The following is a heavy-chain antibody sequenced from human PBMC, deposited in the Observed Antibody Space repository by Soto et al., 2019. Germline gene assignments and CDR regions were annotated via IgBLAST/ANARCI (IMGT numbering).Heavy chain of an antibody. V-gene: IGHV3-30-3*01. CDR1: GFTFSSYA. CDR2: ISYDGSNK. Sequence: GGSLRLSCAASGFTFSSYALHWVRQAPGKGLEWVAVISYDGSNKYYADSVKGRFTISRDNSKNTLYLQMNSLRAEDTAVYYCARGPSSLTRFDYWGQGTLVTVSS. CDR3: ARGPSSLTRFDY. J-gene: IGHJ4*02. D-gene: IGHD2-2*01.